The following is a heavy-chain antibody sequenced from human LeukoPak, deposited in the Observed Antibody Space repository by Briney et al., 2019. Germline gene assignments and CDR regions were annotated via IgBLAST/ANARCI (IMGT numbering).Heavy chain of an antibody. J-gene: IGHJ6*03. CDR2: INPNSGGT. D-gene: IGHD1-1*01. Sequence: ASVKVSCKASGYTFTGYYMHWVRQAPGQGLEWMGWINPNSGGTNYAQKFQGRVTMTRDTSISTAYMELSRLRSDDTAVYYCAKAALEVQYYYYYYMDVWGKGTTVTISS. V-gene: IGHV1-2*02. CDR1: GYTFTGYY. CDR3: AKAALEVQYYYYYYMDV.